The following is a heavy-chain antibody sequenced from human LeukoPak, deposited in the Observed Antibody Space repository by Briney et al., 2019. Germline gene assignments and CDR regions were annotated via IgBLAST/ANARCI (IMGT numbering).Heavy chain of an antibody. V-gene: IGHV1-8*02. CDR3: AGGYTVVRGIYYFDY. J-gene: IGHJ4*02. CDR2: MNPNSGNT. CDR1: RYTFTTYD. D-gene: IGHD3-10*01. Sequence: ASVKVSCKASRYTFTTYDINWVRQATGQGLEWMGWMNPNSGNTGYAQKFQGRVTMTRNTSISTAYMELSSLRSEDTAVYYCAGGYTVVRGIYYFDYWGQGTLVTVSS.